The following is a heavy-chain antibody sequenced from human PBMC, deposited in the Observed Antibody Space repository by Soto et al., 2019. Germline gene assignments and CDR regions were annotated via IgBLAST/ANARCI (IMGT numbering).Heavy chain of an antibody. CDR2: IYYSGST. V-gene: IGHV4-31*03. CDR1: GGSISSGGYY. J-gene: IGHJ6*02. CDR3: ARGRRRAPGMDV. Sequence: QVQLQESGPGLVKPSQTLSLTCTVSGGSISSGGYYWSWIRQHPGKGLEWIGYIYYSGSTYYNPSHARRATIPVDTPKSQSSRTLRSGTAAQTAVYYWARGRRRAPGMDVWGQGTTVTVS.